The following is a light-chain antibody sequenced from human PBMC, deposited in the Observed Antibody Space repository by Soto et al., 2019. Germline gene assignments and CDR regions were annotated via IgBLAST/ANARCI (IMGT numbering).Light chain of an antibody. CDR2: DVS. Sequence: SVLNQPASVSGSPRRWIAISCTGVRTEVADSYDYVSWYKQLPGQAAQLIIYDVSNRPSGVSDRFSGSKSGNTASLTISGLQAEDEAEYYCTSYTSSTPFYVFGTGTRSPS. CDR3: TSYTSSTPFYV. J-gene: IGLJ1*01. CDR1: RTEVADSYDY. V-gene: IGLV2-14*03.